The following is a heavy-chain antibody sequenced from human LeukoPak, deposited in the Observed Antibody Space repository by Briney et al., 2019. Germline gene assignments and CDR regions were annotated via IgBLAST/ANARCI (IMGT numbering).Heavy chain of an antibody. Sequence: GGSLRLSCADSGFTFSSYSMNWVRQAPGKGLEWVSSISSGSKYIYNADSVKGRFTISRDKAKTSLYLQLNSLRAEDTAVYYCARALSYSYGSMDFWGQGTLVIVSS. D-gene: IGHD5-18*01. J-gene: IGHJ4*02. CDR1: GFTFSSYS. CDR3: ARALSYSYGSMDF. V-gene: IGHV3-21*01. CDR2: ISSGSKYI.